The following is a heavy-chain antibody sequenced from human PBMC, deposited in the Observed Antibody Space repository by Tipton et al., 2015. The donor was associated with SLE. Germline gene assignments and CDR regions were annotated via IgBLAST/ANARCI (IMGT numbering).Heavy chain of an antibody. CDR3: RLITITSLFDY. CDR1: GYSISSDYY. CDR2: IYHSGST. Sequence: GLVKPSETLSLTCTVSGYSISSDYYWGWIRQPPGKGLEWIGSIYHSGSTHYNPSLKSRVSISVDTSKNQFSLKLSSVTAADTAMYYCRLITITSLFDYWGQGTLVTVSS. J-gene: IGHJ4*02. D-gene: IGHD3-16*01. V-gene: IGHV4-38-2*02.